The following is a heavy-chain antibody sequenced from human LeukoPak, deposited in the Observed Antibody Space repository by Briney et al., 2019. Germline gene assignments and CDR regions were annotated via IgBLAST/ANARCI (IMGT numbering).Heavy chain of an antibody. D-gene: IGHD6-19*01. V-gene: IGHV3-30*03. CDR1: GFTFSSYV. CDR3: ARASSGWSIDY. J-gene: IGHJ4*02. Sequence: GRSLRLSCAASGFTFSSYVMHWVRQAPGKGLEWVALISYDGRNKYYADSVKGRFTISTDNAKNTLFLQMNSLRAEDTAVYYCARASSGWSIDYWGQGTLVTVSS. CDR2: ISYDGRNK.